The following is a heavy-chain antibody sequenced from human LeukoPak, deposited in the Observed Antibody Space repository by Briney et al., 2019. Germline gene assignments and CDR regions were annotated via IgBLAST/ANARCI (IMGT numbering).Heavy chain of an antibody. V-gene: IGHV3-23*01. D-gene: IGHD3-10*01. CDR3: ANHRSAFEF. CDR2: ISGSATGGIT. CDR1: GFTFSKTW. Sequence: GGSLRLSCAASGFTFSKTWMSCVRQSPGKGLEWVSAISGSATGGITNYADSVKGRFTISRDNDKNTVYLQMNNLRVEDTAVYYCANHRSAFEFWGQGTLVTVSS. J-gene: IGHJ4*02.